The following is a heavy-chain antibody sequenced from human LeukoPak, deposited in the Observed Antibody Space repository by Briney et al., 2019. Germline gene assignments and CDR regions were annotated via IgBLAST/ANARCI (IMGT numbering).Heavy chain of an antibody. D-gene: IGHD5-24*01. V-gene: IGHV1-8*01. CDR3: VDPDG. CDR1: GYTFSSFD. CDR2: MNPNSGNS. J-gene: IGHJ1*01. Sequence: GASVKLSCKASGYTFSSFDINWVRQAPGQGLEWMGWMNPNSGNSGFAQKFQGRVIMTRNTSIATAYMEVTNLRFDDTAVYYCVDPDGWGQGTLVTVSS.